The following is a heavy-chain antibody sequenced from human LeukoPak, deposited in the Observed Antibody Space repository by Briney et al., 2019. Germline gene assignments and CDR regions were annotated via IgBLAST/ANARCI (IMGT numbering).Heavy chain of an antibody. Sequence: SETLSLTCTVSGGSISSYYWSWIRQPPGKGLEWIGYIYYSGSTNCNPSLKSRVTISVDTSKNQFSLKLSSVTAADTAVYYCARTPTVVRYYYFDYWGQGTLVTVSS. CDR1: GGSISSYY. CDR2: IYYSGST. CDR3: ARTPTVVRYYYFDY. V-gene: IGHV4-59*01. J-gene: IGHJ4*02. D-gene: IGHD4-23*01.